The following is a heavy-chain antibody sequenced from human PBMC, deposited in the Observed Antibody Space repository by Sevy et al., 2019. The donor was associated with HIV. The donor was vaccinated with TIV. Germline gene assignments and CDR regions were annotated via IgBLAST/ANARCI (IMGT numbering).Heavy chain of an antibody. D-gene: IGHD6-13*01. V-gene: IGHV3-30*03. CDR3: ARDIDVRYSSSWGYYYYYYGMDV. CDR1: GFTFGSYD. J-gene: IGHJ6*02. CDR2: ISFYGSNK. Sequence: GESLKISCAASGFTFGSYDMYWVRQTPGKGLEWVALISFYGSNKEYADSVKGRFTISRDNSKNTLYLQMNSLRAEDTAVYYCARDIDVRYSSSWGYYYYYYGMDVWGQGTTVTVSS.